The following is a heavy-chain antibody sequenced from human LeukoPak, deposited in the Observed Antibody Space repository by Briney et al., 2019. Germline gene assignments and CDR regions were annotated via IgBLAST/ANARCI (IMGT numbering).Heavy chain of an antibody. Sequence: GASVTVSCKASADTFNSYGINWVRQAPGQGLEWMGRIVPILDITNYAQKFQGRITITADKFTGTAYMQLSSLRSEDTAIYYCATMIIDAYNSYYFDYWGHGTLVTVSS. CDR2: IVPILDIT. CDR1: ADTFNSYG. D-gene: IGHD5-24*01. J-gene: IGHJ4*01. CDR3: ATMIIDAYNSYYFDY. V-gene: IGHV1-69*04.